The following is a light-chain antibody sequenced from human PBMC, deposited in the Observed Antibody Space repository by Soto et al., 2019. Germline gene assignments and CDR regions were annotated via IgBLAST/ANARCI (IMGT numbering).Light chain of an antibody. J-gene: IGLJ3*02. CDR1: SSDVGGYNY. CDR3: SSYTSGSPWV. CDR2: EVS. Sequence: QSALTQPASVSGSPGQSITISCTGTSSDVGGYNYVSWYQQHPGKAPKLMIYEVSNRPSGVSNRFSGSKSGNTASLTISGLQAEDEADYYFSSYTSGSPWVFGGGTKVTVL. V-gene: IGLV2-14*01.